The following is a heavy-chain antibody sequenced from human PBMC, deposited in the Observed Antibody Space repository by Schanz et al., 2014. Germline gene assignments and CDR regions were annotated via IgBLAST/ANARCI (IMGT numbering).Heavy chain of an antibody. J-gene: IGHJ1*01. CDR2: IWFDESKK. Sequence: LTFSNYGMHWVRQAPGKGLEWVALIWFDESKKYYADSVKGRFTISIDTSKKMVSLQRNSLRAADTPVLYCVTGRCYYDRSAYLCLVACGTATVKEY. CDR1: LTFSNYG. D-gene: IGHD3-22*01. CDR3: VTGRCYYDRSAYLCLVACGTATVKEY. V-gene: IGHV3-33*01.